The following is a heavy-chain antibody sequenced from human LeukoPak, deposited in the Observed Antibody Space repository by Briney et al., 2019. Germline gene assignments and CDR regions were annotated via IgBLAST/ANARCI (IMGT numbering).Heavy chain of an antibody. J-gene: IGHJ4*02. CDR3: ARDGRRGYSSSSGDY. Sequence: ASVKVSCKASGYTFTGYYMHWVRQAPRQGLEWMGRINPNSGGTNYAQKFQGRVTMTRDTSISTAYMELSRLRSDDTAAYYCARDGRRGYSSSSGDYWGQGTLVTVSS. CDR1: GYTFTGYY. CDR2: INPNSGGT. D-gene: IGHD6-6*01. V-gene: IGHV1-2*06.